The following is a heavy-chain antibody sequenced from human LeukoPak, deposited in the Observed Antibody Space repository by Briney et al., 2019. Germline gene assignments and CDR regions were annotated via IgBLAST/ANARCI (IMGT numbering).Heavy chain of an antibody. CDR1: GGSISSYY. Sequence: SETLSLTYTVSGGSISSYYWSWIRQPPGKGLEWIGEINHSGSTNYNPSLKNRVTISVDTSKNQFSLKLSSVTAADTAVYYCARVHRYSSGWSHVRPYSWFDPWGQGTLVTVSS. D-gene: IGHD6-19*01. J-gene: IGHJ5*02. V-gene: IGHV4-34*01. CDR2: INHSGST. CDR3: ARVHRYSSGWSHVRPYSWFDP.